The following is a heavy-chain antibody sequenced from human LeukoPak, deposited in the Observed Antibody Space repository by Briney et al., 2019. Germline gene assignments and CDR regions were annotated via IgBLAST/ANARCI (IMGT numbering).Heavy chain of an antibody. CDR2: TRNKANSYTT. V-gene: IGHV3-72*01. Sequence: PGGSLRLSCAASGFTFNNAWMNWVRQAPGKGLEWVGRTRNKANSYTTEYAASVKGRFTISRDDSKNSLYLQMNSLKTEDTAVYYCVRVGSGYEFDYRGQGTLVTVSS. CDR3: VRVGSGYEFDY. D-gene: IGHD5-12*01. J-gene: IGHJ4*02. CDR1: GFTFNNAW.